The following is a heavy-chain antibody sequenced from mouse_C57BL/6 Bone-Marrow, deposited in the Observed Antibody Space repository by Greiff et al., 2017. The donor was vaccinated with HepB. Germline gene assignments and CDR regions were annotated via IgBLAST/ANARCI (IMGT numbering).Heavy chain of an antibody. Sequence: VQLQQSGPGLVKPSQSLSLTCSVTGYSITSGYYWNWIRQFPGNKLEWMGYISYDGSNNYNPSLKNRISITRDTSKNQFFLKLNSVTTEDTATYYCARGAYYSNHYYAMDYWGQRTSVTVSS. V-gene: IGHV3-6*01. CDR3: ARGAYYSNHYYAMDY. J-gene: IGHJ4*01. D-gene: IGHD2-5*01. CDR1: GYSITSGYY. CDR2: ISYDGSN.